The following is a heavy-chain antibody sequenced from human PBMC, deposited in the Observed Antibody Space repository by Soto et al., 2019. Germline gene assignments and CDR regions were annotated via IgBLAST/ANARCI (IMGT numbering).Heavy chain of an antibody. D-gene: IGHD6-19*01. CDR2: ISYDGSNK. CDR1: GFTFSSYG. Sequence: HVQLVESGGGVVQPGRSLRLSCAASGFTFSSYGMHWVRQAPGNGLEWVAVISYDGSNKYYADSVKGRFTISRDNSKNTLYLQMNSLRAEDTAVDYCATGSGLYIGFWVFRYWGQGTLGTVSS. V-gene: IGHV3-30*03. J-gene: IGHJ4*02. CDR3: ATGSGLYIGFWVFRY.